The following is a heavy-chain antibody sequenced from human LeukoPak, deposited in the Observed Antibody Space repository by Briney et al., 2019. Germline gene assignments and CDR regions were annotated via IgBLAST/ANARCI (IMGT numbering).Heavy chain of an antibody. V-gene: IGHV4-61*02. CDR1: GGSISSGSYY. CDR3: ASSPMITFGGVGDY. Sequence: SETLSLTCTVSGGSISSGSYYWSWLRQPAGKGLEWIGRIYTSGSNNYNPSLKSRVTISVDTYKNQFSLKLSSVTAADTAVYYCASSPMITFGGVGDYWGQRTLVTVSS. CDR2: IYTSGSN. D-gene: IGHD3-16*01. J-gene: IGHJ4*02.